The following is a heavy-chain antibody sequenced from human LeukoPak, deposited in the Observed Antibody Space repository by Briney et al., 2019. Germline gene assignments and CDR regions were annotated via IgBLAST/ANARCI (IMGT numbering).Heavy chain of an antibody. CDR1: GFTFSSYS. CDR3: ARDLRAGSYGFD. CDR2: ISSSSSYI. V-gene: IGHV3-21*01. D-gene: IGHD5-18*01. J-gene: IGHJ4*02. Sequence: PGGSLRLSCAASGFTFSSYSMNWVRQAPGKGLEWVSSISSSSSYIYYADSVKGRFTISRDNARNSVYLQMNSLRAEDTAVYYCARDLRAGSYGFDWGQGTLVTVSS.